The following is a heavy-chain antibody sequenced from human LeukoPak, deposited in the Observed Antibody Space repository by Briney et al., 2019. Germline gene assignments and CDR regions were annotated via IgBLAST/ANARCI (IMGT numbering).Heavy chain of an antibody. Sequence: SESLSLTCTVSGGSISSNYWSWVRQPPGKGLEWIGFIYYSGYTNYNPSLKSRVTISVDTSKNQFSLKLSSVTAADTAVYYCARLTSLTHFDYWGQGTLVPVSS. CDR2: IYYSGYT. J-gene: IGHJ4*02. CDR1: GGSISSNY. D-gene: IGHD1-14*01. CDR3: ARLTSLTHFDY. V-gene: IGHV4-59*08.